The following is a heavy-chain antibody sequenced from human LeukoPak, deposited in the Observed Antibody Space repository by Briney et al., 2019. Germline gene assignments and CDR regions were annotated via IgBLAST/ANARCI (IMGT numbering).Heavy chain of an antibody. D-gene: IGHD3-3*01. CDR2: INPNSGGT. Sequence: GASVKVSCKASGYTFTGYYMHWVRQAPGQGFEWMGWINPNSGGTNYAQKFQGRVTMTRDTSISTAYMELSRLRSDDTAVYYCARGDFWSGYYYYFDYWGQGTLVAVSS. V-gene: IGHV1-2*02. CDR1: GYTFTGYY. CDR3: ARGDFWSGYYYYFDY. J-gene: IGHJ4*02.